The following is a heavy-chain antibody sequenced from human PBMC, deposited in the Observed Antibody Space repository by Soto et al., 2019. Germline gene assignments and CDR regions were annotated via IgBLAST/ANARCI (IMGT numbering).Heavy chain of an antibody. CDR2: IYHSGST. V-gene: IGHV4-4*02. Sequence: QVQLQESGPGLVKPSGTLSLTCAVSSGSISSSNWWSWVRQPPGKGLEWIGEIYHSGSTNYNPSLKRRVTISVDKSKNQFSLKLSSVTAADTAVYYCARDSRHYYGSGSRFDYWGQGTLVTVSS. CDR1: SGSISSSNW. CDR3: ARDSRHYYGSGSRFDY. D-gene: IGHD3-10*01. J-gene: IGHJ4*02.